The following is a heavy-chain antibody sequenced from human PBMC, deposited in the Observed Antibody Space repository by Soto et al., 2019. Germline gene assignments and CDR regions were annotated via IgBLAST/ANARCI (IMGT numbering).Heavy chain of an antibody. CDR1: GGSISSGGYY. J-gene: IGHJ4*02. CDR3: ASYRTTVTTEGDYFDD. V-gene: IGHV4-31*03. Sequence: SETLSLTCTVSGGSISSGGYYWSWIRQHPGKGLEWIGYIYYSGSTYYNPSLKSRVTISVDTSKNQFSLKLSSVTAADTAVYYCASYRTTVTTEGDYFDDWGQGTLVTVSS. CDR2: IYYSGST. D-gene: IGHD4-17*01.